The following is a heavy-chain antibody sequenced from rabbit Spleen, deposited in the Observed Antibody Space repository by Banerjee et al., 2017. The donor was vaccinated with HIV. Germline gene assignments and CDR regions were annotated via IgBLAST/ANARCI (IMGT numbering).Heavy chain of an antibody. J-gene: IGHJ4*01. V-gene: IGHV1S45*01. CDR3: ARDGAGGSYFAL. CDR1: GFSLNNNNV. CDR2: IYPNSGVT. Sequence: QEQLVESGGGLVQPEGSLTLTCTVSGFSLNNNNVIRWVRQAPGKGLEWIASIYPNSGVTYYANWAKGRFTISKTSSTTVTLQMTSLTAADTATYFCARDGAGGSYFALLGPGTLVTVS. D-gene: IGHD8-1*01.